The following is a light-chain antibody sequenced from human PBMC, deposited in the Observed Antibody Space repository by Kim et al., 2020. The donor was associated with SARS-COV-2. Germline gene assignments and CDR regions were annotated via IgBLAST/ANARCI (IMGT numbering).Light chain of an antibody. CDR2: GRN. V-gene: IGLV3-19*01. CDR1: SLRNYY. J-gene: IGLJ3*02. CDR3: NSRDSSGNHQV. Sequence: ALGQTVRITCQGDSLRNYYASWYQQKPRQAPVVVIYGRNDRPSGIPDRFSGSNSGNTASLTITGAQAEDEANYYCNSRDSSGNHQVFGGGTKLTVL.